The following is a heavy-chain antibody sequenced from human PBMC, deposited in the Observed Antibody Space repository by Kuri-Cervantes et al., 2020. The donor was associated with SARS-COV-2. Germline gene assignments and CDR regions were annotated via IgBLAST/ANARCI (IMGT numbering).Heavy chain of an antibody. CDR2: ISYDGSNK. J-gene: IGHJ6*03. CDR3: ASSGLWSGLYYYYMDV. V-gene: IGHV3-30-3*01. CDR1: GFTFSSYA. Sequence: LSLTCAASGFTFSSYAMHWVRQAPGKGLEWVAVISYDGSNKYYADSVKGRFTISRDNSKNTLYLQMNSLRAEDTAVYYCASSGLWSGLYYYYMDVWGKGTTVTVSS. D-gene: IGHD3-3*01.